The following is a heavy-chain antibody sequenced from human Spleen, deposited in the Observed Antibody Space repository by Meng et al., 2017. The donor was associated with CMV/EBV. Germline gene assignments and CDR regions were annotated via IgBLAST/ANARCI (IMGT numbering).Heavy chain of an antibody. D-gene: IGHD2-2*01. CDR2: IYYSGST. V-gene: IGHV4-61*01. Sequence: SETLSLTCTVSGGSVSSGSYYWSWIRQPPGKGLEWIGYIYYSGSTNYNPSLKSRVTISVDTSKNQFSLKLSSVTAADTAVYYCARWTVVVPAAIHWGQGTLVTVSS. CDR1: GGSVSSGSYY. CDR3: ARWTVVVPAAIH. J-gene: IGHJ4*02.